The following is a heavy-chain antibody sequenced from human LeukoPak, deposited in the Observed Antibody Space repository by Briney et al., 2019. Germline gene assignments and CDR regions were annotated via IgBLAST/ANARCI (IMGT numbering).Heavy chain of an antibody. CDR3: ARDLRDTAMVMYYYYYMDV. D-gene: IGHD5-18*01. V-gene: IGHV4-39*07. J-gene: IGHJ6*03. CDR2: IYYSGST. Sequence: SETLSLTCTVSGGSINSSSYYWGWIRQPPGKGLEWIGSIYYSGSTYYNPSLKSRVTISVDTSKNQFSLKLSSVTAADTAVYYCARDLRDTAMVMYYYYYMDVWGKGTTVTVSS. CDR1: GGSINSSSYY.